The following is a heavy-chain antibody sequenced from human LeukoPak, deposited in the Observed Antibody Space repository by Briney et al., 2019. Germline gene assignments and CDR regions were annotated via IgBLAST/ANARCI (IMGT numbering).Heavy chain of an antibody. V-gene: IGHV3-74*01. CDR1: GNYW. CDR3: ARPGVGFDY. J-gene: IGHJ4*02. Sequence: PGGSLRLSCAASGNYWMHWVRQAPGKGLVWLSRINSDGTITSYADSLEGRFTISRDNAKNTVYLQMNSLRAEDTAVYYCARPGVGFDYWGQGALVTVSS. CDR2: INSDGTIT.